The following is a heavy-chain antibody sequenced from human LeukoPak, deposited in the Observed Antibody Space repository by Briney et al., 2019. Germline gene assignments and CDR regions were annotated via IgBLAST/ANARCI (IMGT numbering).Heavy chain of an antibody. CDR1: GGSISSSTFY. Sequence: PSETLSLTCTVSGGSISSSTFYWGWIRQPPGKGLEWIGIISYSGSTYYNPSLKSRVTISVDTSKNQFSLKLSSVTAADTAVYYCARYCTSTSCSYKRGHDYWGQGTLVTVSS. V-gene: IGHV4-39*01. CDR2: ISYSGST. J-gene: IGHJ4*02. D-gene: IGHD2-2*01. CDR3: ARYCTSTSCSYKRGHDY.